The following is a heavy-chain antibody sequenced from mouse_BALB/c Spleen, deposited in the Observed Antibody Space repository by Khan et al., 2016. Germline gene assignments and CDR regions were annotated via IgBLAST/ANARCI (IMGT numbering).Heavy chain of an antibody. J-gene: IGHJ2*01. CDR2: INPDSSTI. D-gene: IGHD1-1*01. V-gene: IGHV4-1*02. CDR1: GFDFRRYW. CDR3: GRLYYDGFIDY. Sequence: EVKLLESGGGLVQPGGSLKLSCAASGFDFRRYWMSWVRQAPGKGLEWIGEINPDSSTINYTPSLKDKFIISRDNAKTTLYLQMSKVRSEDTALYYCGRLYYDGFIDYWGQGTTLTVSS.